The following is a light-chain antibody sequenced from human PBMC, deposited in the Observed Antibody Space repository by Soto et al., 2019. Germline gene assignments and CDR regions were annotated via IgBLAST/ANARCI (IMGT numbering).Light chain of an antibody. V-gene: IGKV1-9*01. Sequence: IRLTQSPSSLSASVGDRVTITCRASQGISSYLAWYQQKPGKAPKLLIYAASTLQSGVPSRFSGSGSGTDFTLTISSLQPEDFATYYCQQHNSFSITFGQGTRLAI. J-gene: IGKJ5*01. CDR3: QQHNSFSIT. CDR2: AAS. CDR1: QGISSY.